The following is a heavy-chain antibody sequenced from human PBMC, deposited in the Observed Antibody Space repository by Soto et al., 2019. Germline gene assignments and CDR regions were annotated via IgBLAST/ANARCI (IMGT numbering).Heavy chain of an antibody. CDR3: ARYSRRGVPTGVDY. D-gene: IGHD5-18*01. J-gene: IGHJ4*02. V-gene: IGHV4-30-4*01. CDR1: GGSISSGDYY. CDR2: IYYSGST. Sequence: PSETLSLTCTVSGGSISSGDYYWSWIRQPPGKGLEWIGYIYYSGSTYYNPSLKSRVTISVDTSKNQFSLKLSSVTAADTAVYYCARYSRRGVPTGVDYWGQGTLVTVSS.